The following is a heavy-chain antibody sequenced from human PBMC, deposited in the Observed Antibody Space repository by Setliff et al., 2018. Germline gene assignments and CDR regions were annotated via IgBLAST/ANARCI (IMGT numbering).Heavy chain of an antibody. V-gene: IGHV3-43D*04. CDR2: ITWDGGST. J-gene: IGHJ4*02. CDR3: AKGLTGDWGVDY. Sequence: GGSLRLSCAASGFNFDDYGMHWVRQAPGKGLEWVSPITWDGGSTYYADSVKGRFTISRDNSKNSLYLQMNSLRAEDTALYYCAKGLTGDWGVDYWGQGTLVTVSS. CDR1: GFNFDDYG. D-gene: IGHD7-27*01.